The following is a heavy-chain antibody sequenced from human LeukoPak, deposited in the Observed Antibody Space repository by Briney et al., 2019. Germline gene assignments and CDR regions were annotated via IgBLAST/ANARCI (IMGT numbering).Heavy chain of an antibody. CDR3: AKGGSTGPPGYNWLDP. CDR1: GFTFSSYA. Sequence: TGGSLRLSCAASGFTFSSYAMSWVRQAPGKGLEWVSAISGSGGSTYYADSVKGRFTISRDNSKNTLYLQMNSLRAEDTAVYYCAKGGSTGPPGYNWLDPWGQGTLVTVSS. J-gene: IGHJ5*02. D-gene: IGHD1-1*01. V-gene: IGHV3-23*01. CDR2: ISGSGGST.